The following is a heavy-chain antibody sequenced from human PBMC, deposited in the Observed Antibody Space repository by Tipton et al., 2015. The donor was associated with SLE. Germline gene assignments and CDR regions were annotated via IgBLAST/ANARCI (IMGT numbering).Heavy chain of an antibody. V-gene: IGHV3-7*03. D-gene: IGHD5-18*01. Sequence: QLVQSGGALVQPGGSLRLSCAASGFTFTTYWMTWVRQAPGKGLEWVANIKQDGSERYYVDSVKGRFTILRDNAKSSLYLQMNSLRAEDTAVYYCVRGSAYNIWWGQGTLVTVSS. J-gene: IGHJ4*02. CDR3: VRGSAYNIW. CDR2: IKQDGSER. CDR1: GFTFTTYW.